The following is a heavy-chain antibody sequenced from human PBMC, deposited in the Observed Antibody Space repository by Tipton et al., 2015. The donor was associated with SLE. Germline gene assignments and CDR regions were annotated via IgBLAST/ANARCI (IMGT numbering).Heavy chain of an antibody. CDR2: IYYTGRG. CDR3: ATGTLVGSWYYSMDV. Sequence: TLSLTCTVSGGSISSHYWSWIRQPPGKGLEWLAYIYYTGRGGYKPSLKSRVTISVDSSKSQFSLKLTSVSAADTAVYYCATGTLVGSWYYSMDVWGKGTTVTVSS. CDR1: GGSISSHY. D-gene: IGHD2-2*03. J-gene: IGHJ6*03. V-gene: IGHV4-59*08.